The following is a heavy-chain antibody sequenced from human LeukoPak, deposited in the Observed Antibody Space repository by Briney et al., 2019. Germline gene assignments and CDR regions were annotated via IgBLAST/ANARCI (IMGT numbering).Heavy chain of an antibody. V-gene: IGHV1-18*01. CDR1: GYTFTSYV. J-gene: IGHJ3*02. CDR2: ISAYNGNT. CDR3: ARDRVYDFWSGYYKEDAFGI. D-gene: IGHD3-3*01. Sequence: ASVKVSCKASGYTFTSYVISWVRQAPGQGLEWMGWISAYNGNTNYAQKLQGRVTMTTDTSTSTAYMELRSLRSDDTAVYYCARDRVYDFWSGYYKEDAFGIWGQGTMVTVSS.